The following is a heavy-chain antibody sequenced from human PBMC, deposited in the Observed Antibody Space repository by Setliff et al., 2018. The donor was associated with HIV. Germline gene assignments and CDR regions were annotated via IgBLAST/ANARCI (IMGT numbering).Heavy chain of an antibody. Sequence: SETLFLTCTFSGDSISSGNYYWSWIRQPAGKGLEWIGRIYSTGSTNYNPSLKSRVTISSDTSKNLFSLKLTTVTAADAAVYYCTRDTGYILSGYRPHWYFDLWGRGTLVTVSS. J-gene: IGHJ2*01. CDR2: IYSTGST. CDR3: TRDTGYILSGYRPHWYFDL. V-gene: IGHV4-61*02. D-gene: IGHD3-9*01. CDR1: GDSISSGNYY.